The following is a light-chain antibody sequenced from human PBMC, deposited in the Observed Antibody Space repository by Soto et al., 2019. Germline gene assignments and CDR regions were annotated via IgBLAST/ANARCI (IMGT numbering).Light chain of an antibody. V-gene: IGLV1-40*01. CDR3: QSYDSSLSAWV. Sequence: QSVLTQPPSVSGAPGQRVTVSCTGSSSNIGAGYDVHWYQQLPGTAPKYLTHGNNNRPSGVPDRFSASKSGTSASLAITGLQADDEADYYCQSYDSSLSAWVFGGGTKLTVL. CDR1: SSNIGAGYD. J-gene: IGLJ3*02. CDR2: GNN.